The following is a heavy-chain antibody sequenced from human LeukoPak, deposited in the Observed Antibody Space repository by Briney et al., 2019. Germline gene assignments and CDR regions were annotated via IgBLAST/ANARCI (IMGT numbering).Heavy chain of an antibody. J-gene: IGHJ4*02. D-gene: IGHD4-11*01. V-gene: IGHV4-39*01. Sequence: PSETLSLTCTVSGGSISSSSYYWGWIRQPPGKGLEWIGSIYYSGSTYYNPSLKSRVTISVDTSNNQFSLKLSSVTAADTAVYYCARQAYSNHHFDYWGQGTLVTVSS. CDR2: IYYSGST. CDR1: GGSISSSSYY. CDR3: ARQAYSNHHFDY.